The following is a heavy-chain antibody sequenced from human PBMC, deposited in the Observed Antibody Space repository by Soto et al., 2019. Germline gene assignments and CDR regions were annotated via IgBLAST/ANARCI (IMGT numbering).Heavy chain of an antibody. CDR2: MSSIGSA. D-gene: IGHD3-10*01. Sequence: QVQLQESGPGLVKPSETLSLTCSVSGDSIKSSYYYWGWIRQRPGKGLEWIAFMSFMSSIGSALYNSSLKSRVSIAADSSLDQFSLKVASVTASDTAVYYCASSVTGRLDAINLWGQGIKVTVSS. CDR1: GDSIKSSYYY. V-gene: IGHV4-31*03. CDR3: ASSVTGRLDAINL. J-gene: IGHJ3*01.